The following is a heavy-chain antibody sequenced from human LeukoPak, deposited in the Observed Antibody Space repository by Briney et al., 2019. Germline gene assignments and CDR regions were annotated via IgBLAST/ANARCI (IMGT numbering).Heavy chain of an antibody. CDR2: IWYDGSNK. V-gene: IGHV3-33*01. CDR1: GFTFSSYG. CDR3: ASKGCTGGNCKHYFDY. Sequence: GGSLRLSCAASGFTFSSYGMHWVRQAPGKGLEWVAVIWYDGSNKYYADSVKGRFTISRDNSKNTLYLQMNSLRAEDTAVYYCASKGCTGGNCKHYFDYWGQGTLVTVAS. J-gene: IGHJ4*02. D-gene: IGHD2-8*02.